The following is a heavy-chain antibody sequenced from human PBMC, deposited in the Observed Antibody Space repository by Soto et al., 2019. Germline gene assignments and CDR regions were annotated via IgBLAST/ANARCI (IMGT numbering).Heavy chain of an antibody. D-gene: IGHD3-22*01. CDR1: GGTFSSYA. V-gene: IGHV1-69*13. Sequence: SVEVSCKASGGTFSSYAISWVRQAPGQGLEWMGGIIPIFGTANYAQKFQGRVTITADESTSTAYMELSSLRSEDTAVYYCASTYYYDSSGYAFPFPFDPWGQGTLVTVSS. J-gene: IGHJ5*02. CDR2: IIPIFGTA. CDR3: ASTYYYDSSGYAFPFPFDP.